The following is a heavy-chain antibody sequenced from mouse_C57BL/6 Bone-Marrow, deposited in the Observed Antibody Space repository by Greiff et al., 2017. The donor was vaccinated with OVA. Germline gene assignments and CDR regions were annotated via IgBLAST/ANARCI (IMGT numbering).Heavy chain of an antibody. CDR3: EREGVYYDYDVGGYFDV. J-gene: IGHJ1*03. CDR2: IYPRSGTT. CDR1: GYTFTSYG. V-gene: IGHV1-81*01. Sequence: VQLQQSGAELARPGASVKLSCKASGYTFTSYGLSWVKQRTGQGLEWIGEIYPRSGTTYYNETFKGKATLTADKSYSTAYMELRSLTSEDSAVYVCEREGVYYDYDVGGYFDVWGTGTTVTVSS. D-gene: IGHD2-4*01.